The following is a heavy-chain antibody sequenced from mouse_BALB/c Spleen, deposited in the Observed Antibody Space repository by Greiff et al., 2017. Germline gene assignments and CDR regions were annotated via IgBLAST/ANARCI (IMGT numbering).Heavy chain of an antibody. J-gene: IGHJ2*01. Sequence: EVQLQESGAELVRPGALVKLSCEASGFNIKDYYMHWVKQRPEQGLEWIGWIDPENGNTIYDPKFQGKASITADTSSNTAYLQLSSLTSEDTAVYYCARYGSSYYFDYWGQGTTLTVSS. V-gene: IGHV14-1*02. CDR3: ARYGSSYYFDY. CDR1: GFNIKDYY. D-gene: IGHD1-1*01. CDR2: IDPENGNT.